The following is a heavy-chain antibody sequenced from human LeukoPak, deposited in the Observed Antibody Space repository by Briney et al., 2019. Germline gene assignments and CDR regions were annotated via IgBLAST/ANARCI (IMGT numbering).Heavy chain of an antibody. CDR3: ASRPPSETYFAVFDY. J-gene: IGHJ4*02. V-gene: IGHV3-23*01. CDR2: ITGSGGGT. Sequence: GGSLRLSCVASGLTFCSHAMTWVRQTPGKGREWVSGITGSGGGTYHAESVKGRFTISRDNSKNTLYLQMNILRAEDTAVYYCASRPPSETYFAVFDYWGQGTLVTVSS. D-gene: IGHD1-26*01. CDR1: GLTFCSHA.